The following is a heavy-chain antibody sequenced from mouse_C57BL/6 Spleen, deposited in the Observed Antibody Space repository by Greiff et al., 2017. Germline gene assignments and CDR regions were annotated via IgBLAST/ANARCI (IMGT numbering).Heavy chain of an antibody. Sequence: VHLVESGPGLVAPSQSLSITCTVSGFSLTSYAISWVRQPPGKGLEWLGVIWTGGGTNYNSALKSRLSISKDNSKSQVFLKMNSLQTDDTARYYCARNEGTAQARRDYYAMDYWGQGTSVTVSS. D-gene: IGHD3-2*02. CDR2: IWTGGGT. V-gene: IGHV2-9-1*01. J-gene: IGHJ4*01. CDR1: GFSLTSYA. CDR3: ARNEGTAQARRDYYAMDY.